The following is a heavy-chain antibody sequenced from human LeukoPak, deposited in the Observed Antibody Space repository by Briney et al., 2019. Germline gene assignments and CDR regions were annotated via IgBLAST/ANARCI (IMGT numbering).Heavy chain of an antibody. V-gene: IGHV1-8*01. D-gene: IGHD3-10*01. J-gene: IGHJ3*02. CDR1: GYTFTSYD. CDR3: ARGRGMVRGGSPLKDGFDI. Sequence: ASVKVSCKASGYTFTSYDINWVRQATGQGLEWMGWMNPNSGNIGYARKFQGRVTITMNTSISTAYMELSSLRSEDTAVYYCARGRGMVRGGSPLKDGFDIWGQGTRVTVSS. CDR2: MNPNSGNI.